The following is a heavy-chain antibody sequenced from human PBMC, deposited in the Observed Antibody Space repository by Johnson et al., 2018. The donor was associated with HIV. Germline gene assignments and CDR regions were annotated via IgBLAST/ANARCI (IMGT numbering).Heavy chain of an antibody. CDR1: GFTFSNYW. CDR3: ARDRWGLKDAFDI. CDR2: INNDGGDT. J-gene: IGHJ3*02. D-gene: IGHD3-16*01. V-gene: IGHV3-74*01. Sequence: VQLVESGGGLVQPGGSLRLSCAASGFTFSNYWMHWVRQAPGKGLVWVSRINNDGGDTIYADSVKGRFTISRDNAKNSLYLQMNSLRAEDTAVYYCARDRWGLKDAFDIWGQGTMVTVSS.